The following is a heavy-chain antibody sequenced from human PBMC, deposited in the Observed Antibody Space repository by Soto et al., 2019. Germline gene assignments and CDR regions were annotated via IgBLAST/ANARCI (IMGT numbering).Heavy chain of an antibody. CDR1: GGTFSSYA. Sequence: QVQLVQSGAEVKKPGSSVKVSCKASGGTFSSYAISWVRQAPGQGLEWMGGIIPMFGTPNYAQRFEGRVTITADESTSTAYMELSSLRSEDTAVYYCANLPDVVVARGGSFDSWGQGNLVTVSS. D-gene: IGHD2-2*01. V-gene: IGHV1-69*01. CDR2: IIPMFGTP. CDR3: ANLPDVVVARGGSFDS. J-gene: IGHJ4*02.